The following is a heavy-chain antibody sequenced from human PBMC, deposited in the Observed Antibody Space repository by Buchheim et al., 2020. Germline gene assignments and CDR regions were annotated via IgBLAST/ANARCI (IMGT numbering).Heavy chain of an antibody. D-gene: IGHD3-10*01. CDR3: ARESDGGFSVDF. J-gene: IGHJ4*02. CDR1: GGSISNSASYY. CDR2: IYSSGNT. V-gene: IGHV4-30-4*08. Sequence: QQQLQESGPGLVKPSETLSLTCTVSGGSISNSASYYWGWIRQPPGKGLEWIGYIYSSGNTFYNESLKSRVAISVDTSKNQFSLKLTSVTAADTAVYYCARESDGGFSVDFWGQG.